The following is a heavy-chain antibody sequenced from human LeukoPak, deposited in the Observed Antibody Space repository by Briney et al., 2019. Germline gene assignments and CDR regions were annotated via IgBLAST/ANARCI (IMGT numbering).Heavy chain of an antibody. J-gene: IGHJ6*02. Sequence: SETLSLTCAVYGGSFSGYYWSWIRQPPGKGLEWIGEINHSGGTNYNPSLKSRVTISVDTSKNQFSLKLSSVTAADTAVYYCARDHYYDSSGYYFGMDVWGQGTTVTVSS. D-gene: IGHD3-22*01. V-gene: IGHV4-34*01. CDR3: ARDHYYDSSGYYFGMDV. CDR1: GGSFSGYY. CDR2: INHSGGT.